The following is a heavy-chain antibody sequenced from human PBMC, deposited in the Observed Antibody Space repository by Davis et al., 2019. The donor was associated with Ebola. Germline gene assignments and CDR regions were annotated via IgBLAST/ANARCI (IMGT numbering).Heavy chain of an antibody. Sequence: SETLSLTCAVSGGSFSGYYWSWIRQSPGKGLEWIGEISDRGSTNYNPSLKSRVTISVDTSKNQFSLKLSSVTAADTAVYYCARMKYSRKFDPWGQGTLVTVSS. CDR1: GGSFSGYY. J-gene: IGHJ5*02. CDR3: ARMKYSRKFDP. CDR2: ISDRGST. V-gene: IGHV4-34*01. D-gene: IGHD6-6*01.